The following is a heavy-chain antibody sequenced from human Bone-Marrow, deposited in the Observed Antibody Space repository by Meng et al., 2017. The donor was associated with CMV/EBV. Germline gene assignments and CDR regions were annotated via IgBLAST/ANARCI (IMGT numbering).Heavy chain of an antibody. CDR2: IYYSGST. D-gene: IGHD3-22*01. CDR1: GGSISSYY. V-gene: IGHV4-59*01. J-gene: IGHJ5*02. CDR3: ARDEGPYYYDSSGPGGNWFDP. Sequence: GSLRLSCTVSGGSISSYYWSWIRQPPGKGLEWIGYIYYSGSTNYNPSLKSRVTISVDTSKNQFSLKLSSVTAADTAVYYCARDEGPYYYDSSGPGGNWFDPCGQGTLVTVSS.